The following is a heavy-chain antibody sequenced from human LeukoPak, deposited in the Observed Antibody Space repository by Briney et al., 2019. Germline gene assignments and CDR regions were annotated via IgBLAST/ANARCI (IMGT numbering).Heavy chain of an antibody. CDR3: AKTIVGATTRYFDF. D-gene: IGHD1-26*01. V-gene: IGHV3-23*01. CDR2: ISGSAAST. CDR1: GFPFSGYG. J-gene: IGHJ4*02. Sequence: PGGSLRLSCAASGFPFSGYGMSWVRQAPGKGLEWVSTISGSAASTTYADFVKGRFTISRNISKNTLYLQMNFLRAEDTAVYYCAKTIVGATTRYFDFWSQGTLVFVSS.